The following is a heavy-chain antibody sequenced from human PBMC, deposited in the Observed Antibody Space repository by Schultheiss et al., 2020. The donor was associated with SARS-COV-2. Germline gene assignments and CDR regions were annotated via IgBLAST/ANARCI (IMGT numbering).Heavy chain of an antibody. CDR1: GFIFRDFY. V-gene: IGHV3-11*04. J-gene: IGHJ5*02. CDR2: ISVSGGST. Sequence: GGSLRLSCAASGFIFRDFYMSWIRQAPGKGLEWVSAISVSGGSTYYPGSVKGRFTISRENAKNSLYLQMNSLRAEDTAVYYCARGRPITMVRGVKVSGWFDPWGQGTLVTVSS. D-gene: IGHD3-10*01. CDR3: ARGRPITMVRGVKVSGWFDP.